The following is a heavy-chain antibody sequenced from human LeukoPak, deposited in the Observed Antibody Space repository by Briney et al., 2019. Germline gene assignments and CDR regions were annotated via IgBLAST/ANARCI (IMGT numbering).Heavy chain of an antibody. CDR2: IYYSGST. J-gene: IGHJ3*02. V-gene: IGHV4-30-4*08. CDR1: GGSISSGDYY. CDR3: AAYYGGNSYAFDI. Sequence: SETLSLTCTVSGGSISSGDYYWSWIRQPPGKGLEWIGYIYYSGSTYYNPSLKSRVTISVDTSKNHFSLKLSSVTAADTAVYYCAAYYGGNSYAFDIWGQGTMVTVSS. D-gene: IGHD4-23*01.